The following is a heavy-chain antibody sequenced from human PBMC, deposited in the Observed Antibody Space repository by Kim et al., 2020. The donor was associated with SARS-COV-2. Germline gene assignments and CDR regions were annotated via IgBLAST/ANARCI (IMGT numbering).Heavy chain of an antibody. CDR2: IKSKINGGTT. CDR1: GFTFSNAW. J-gene: IGHJ6*02. Sequence: GGSLRLSCAASGFTFSNAWMNWVRQAPGKRLEWVGRIKSKINGGTTGYAATVKGRFTISRDDSKNTLYLQMSSLKTEDTAVCYCTSDLGDYCGGDSYSRVWGLGTTVTVSS. V-gene: IGHV3-15*01. CDR3: TSDLGDYCGGDSYSRV. D-gene: IGHD2-21*02.